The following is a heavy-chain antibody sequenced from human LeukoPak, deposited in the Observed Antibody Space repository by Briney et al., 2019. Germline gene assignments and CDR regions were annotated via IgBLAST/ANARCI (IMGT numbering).Heavy chain of an antibody. J-gene: IGHJ4*02. D-gene: IGHD3-22*01. Sequence: ASVKVSCKASGYTFTSYGISWVRQAPGQGLEWMGWISAYNGNTNYAQKLQGRVTMTTDTSTSTAYMELRSLRSDDTAVYYCARDKQDYYDSYIDYWGQGTLVTVSS. CDR2: ISAYNGNT. V-gene: IGHV1-18*01. CDR1: GYTFTSYG. CDR3: ARDKQDYYDSYIDY.